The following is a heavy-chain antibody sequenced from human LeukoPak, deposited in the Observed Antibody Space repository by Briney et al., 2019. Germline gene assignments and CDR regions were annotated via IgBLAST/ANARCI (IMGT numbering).Heavy chain of an antibody. D-gene: IGHD3-3*01. V-gene: IGHV3-30*02. CDR1: GFTFSSYG. J-gene: IGHJ4*02. CDR3: ARQHYDFWSGYYIN. CDR2: IRYDGSNK. Sequence: PGGSLRLSCAASGFTFSSYGMHWVRQAPGKGLEWVAFIRYDGSNKYYADSVKGRFTISRDNSKNTLYLQMNSLRAEDTAVYYCARQHYDFWSGYYINWGQGTLVTVSS.